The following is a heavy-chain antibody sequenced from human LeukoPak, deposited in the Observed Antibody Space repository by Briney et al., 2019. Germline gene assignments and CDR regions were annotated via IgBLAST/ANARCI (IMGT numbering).Heavy chain of an antibody. J-gene: IGHJ4*02. CDR1: GGSVSRYY. CDR3: AYSSDYYYFDS. D-gene: IGHD3-22*01. CDR2: IYYSGST. Sequence: SETLSLTCTVSGGSVSRYYWSWIRQPPGKGLEWIGYIYYSGSTNYSSSLTSNNSSLKSRVTISVDTSKNQFSLKLTSVTAADTAVYYCAYSSDYYYFDSWGQGTVVTVSS. V-gene: IGHV4-59*02.